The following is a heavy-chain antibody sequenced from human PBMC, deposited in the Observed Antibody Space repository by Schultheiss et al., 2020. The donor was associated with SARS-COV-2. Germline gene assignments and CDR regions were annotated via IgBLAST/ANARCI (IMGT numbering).Heavy chain of an antibody. CDR3: ARDLGSGWYSVDY. CDR1: GGSISSYY. Sequence: SETLSLTCTVSGGSISSYYWSWIRQPPGKGLEWIGYIYYSGSTNYNPSLKSRVTISVDTSKHQFSLKLSSVTAADTAVYYCARDLGSGWYSVDYWGQGTLVTVSS. CDR2: IYYSGST. D-gene: IGHD6-19*01. J-gene: IGHJ4*02. V-gene: IGHV4-59*01.